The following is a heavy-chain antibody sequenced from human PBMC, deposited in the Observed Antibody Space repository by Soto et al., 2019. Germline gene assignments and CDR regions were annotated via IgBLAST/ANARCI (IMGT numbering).Heavy chain of an antibody. CDR2: MNPGSGGT. CDR3: ARMETFGSLNWFDP. D-gene: IGHD3-16*01. CDR1: GYSFTNND. V-gene: IGHV1-8*01. Sequence: ASVKVSCKASGYSFTNNDVSWVRQATGQGLEWMGWMNPGSGGTGYAQKFQGRVTMTRDISIATAYMELSSLRSDDTAIYYCARMETFGSLNWFDPWGQGTLVTVSS. J-gene: IGHJ5*02.